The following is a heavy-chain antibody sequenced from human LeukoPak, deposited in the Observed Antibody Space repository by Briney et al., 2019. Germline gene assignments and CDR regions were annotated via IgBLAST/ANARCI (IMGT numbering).Heavy chain of an antibody. CDR2: IYHSGST. D-gene: IGHD3-9*01. Sequence: SETLSLTCTVSGGSISSTIHYCGWIRQPPGKGLEWIGTIYHSGSTYYNPSLKSRVTISVDTSKTQFSLKLSSVPATDTAVYYCARQGTDYDILTGYARAFDIWGQGTMVTVSS. V-gene: IGHV4-39*01. CDR3: ARQGTDYDILTGYARAFDI. J-gene: IGHJ3*02. CDR1: GGSISSTIHY.